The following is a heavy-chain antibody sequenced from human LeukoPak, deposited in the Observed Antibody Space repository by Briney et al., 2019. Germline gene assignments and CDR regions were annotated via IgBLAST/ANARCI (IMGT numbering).Heavy chain of an antibody. J-gene: IGHJ5*02. CDR3: ARGAPGYCSGGSCYYDWFDP. CDR2: IIPILGIA. V-gene: IGHV1-69*04. CDR1: GSTFSSYA. Sequence: GASVRVSCKASGSTFSSYAISWVRQAPGQGLEWMGRIIPILGIANYAQKFQGRVTITAAKSTSTAYMELSSLRSEDTAVYYCARGAPGYCSGGSCYYDWFDPWGQGTLVTVSS. D-gene: IGHD2-15*01.